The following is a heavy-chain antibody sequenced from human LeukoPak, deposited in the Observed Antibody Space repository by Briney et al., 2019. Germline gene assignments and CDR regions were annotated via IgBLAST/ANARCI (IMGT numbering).Heavy chain of an antibody. CDR3: AKDLYPSVNQLLGFDY. Sequence: ASVKVSCKASGYTFTSYYKHWVRQAPGQGLEWMGIINPSGGSTSYAQKFQGRVTMTRDTSTSTVYMELSSLRSEDTAVYYCAKDLYPSVNQLLGFDYWGQGTLVTVSS. V-gene: IGHV1-46*01. CDR1: GYTFTSYY. D-gene: IGHD2-2*01. CDR2: INPSGGST. J-gene: IGHJ4*02.